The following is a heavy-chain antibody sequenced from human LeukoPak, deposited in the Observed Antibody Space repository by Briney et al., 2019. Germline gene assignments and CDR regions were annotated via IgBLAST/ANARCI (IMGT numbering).Heavy chain of an antibody. CDR1: GYTLTNFY. Sequence: ASVKVSCKASGYTLTNFYIHWVRQAPGQGLEWMGRINTNTGGTNFAQKFQDRVTVTRDTSISTAFLELSSLTSGDTGVYYCVTSFDYSDFYWGQGTLVIVS. J-gene: IGHJ4*02. CDR2: INTNTGGT. V-gene: IGHV1-2*05. D-gene: IGHD4-11*01. CDR3: VTSFDYSDFY.